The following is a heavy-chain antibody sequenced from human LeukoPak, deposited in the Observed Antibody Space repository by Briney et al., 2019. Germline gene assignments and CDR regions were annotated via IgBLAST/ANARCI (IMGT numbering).Heavy chain of an antibody. CDR3: AREGRYRYGYNEYHLYMDI. J-gene: IGHJ6*03. V-gene: IGHV4-59*12. D-gene: IGHD5-18*01. CDR2: IYYDGST. CDR1: GGSISSYY. Sequence: SETLSLTCTASGGSISSYYWSWIRQSPGKGLEWIGYIYYDGSTNYNPSLRGRVTISVDTPKNQFSLKLSSVTAAETAVYYCAREGRYRYGYNEYHLYMDIWGKGTTVTVSS.